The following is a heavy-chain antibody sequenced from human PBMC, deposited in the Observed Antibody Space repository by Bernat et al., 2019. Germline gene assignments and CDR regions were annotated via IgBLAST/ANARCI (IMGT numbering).Heavy chain of an antibody. CDR1: GYTFTSYG. V-gene: IGHV1-18*04. CDR2: ISAYNGNT. D-gene: IGHD6-13*01. J-gene: IGHJ4*02. CDR3: ATGYSNSWRNLFDY. Sequence: QVQLVQSGAEVKKPGASVNVSCKASGYTFTSYGISWVRQAPGQGLEWMGWISAYNGNTNYAQTVQGRVTMTTDTSTSTAYMELRSLGSDDTAVYYCATGYSNSWRNLFDYWGQGTLVTVAS.